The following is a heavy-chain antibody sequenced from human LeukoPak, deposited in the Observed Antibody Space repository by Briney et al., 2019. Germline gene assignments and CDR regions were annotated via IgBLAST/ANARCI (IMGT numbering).Heavy chain of an antibody. Sequence: SETLSLTCTASGASISTYYWSWIRQPPGEGLEWIAYIAPRGSDVYNPTLTSRLTVSVDTSKNQFSLKLNSVTAADTAVYYCARHLATTVTRGYSCHPMDVWGKGTTVSVSS. CDR3: ARHLATTVTRGYSCHPMDV. D-gene: IGHD4-17*01. CDR1: GASISTYY. J-gene: IGHJ6*03. CDR2: IAPRGSD. V-gene: IGHV4-4*09.